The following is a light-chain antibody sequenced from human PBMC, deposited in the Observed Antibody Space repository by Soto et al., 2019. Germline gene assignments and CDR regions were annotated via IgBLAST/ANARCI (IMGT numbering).Light chain of an antibody. Sequence: EIVLTQSPGTLSVSPGERATLSCRASQSISITSLAWYQRKPGQAPRFLILSASIRAIGIPDRVSASGSGTDITLTISRLEPEDFAVYYCQQYGSLPETFGQGTKLESK. CDR2: SAS. CDR3: QQYGSLPET. J-gene: IGKJ2*01. V-gene: IGKV3-20*01. CDR1: QSISITS.